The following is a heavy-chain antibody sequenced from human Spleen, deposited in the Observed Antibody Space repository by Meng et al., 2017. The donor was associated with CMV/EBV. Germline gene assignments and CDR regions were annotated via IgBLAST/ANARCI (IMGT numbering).Heavy chain of an antibody. CDR2: IYYRGTT. CDR1: ADSIRGSSLYY. V-gene: IGHV4-39*01. J-gene: IGHJ5*02. D-gene: IGHD6-13*01. Sequence: GSLRLSCTVSADSIRGSSLYYWGWIRQSPGKGLEWIGSIYYRGTTYYNPSLKSRVTISVDTSKNLFSLRLSSVTASDTAVYCCARVKATSGSATVWFDPWGQGTLVTVSS. CDR3: ARVKATSGSATVWFDP.